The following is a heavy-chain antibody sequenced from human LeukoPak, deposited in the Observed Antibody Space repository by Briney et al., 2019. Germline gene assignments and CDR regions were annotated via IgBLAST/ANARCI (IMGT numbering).Heavy chain of an antibody. Sequence: ASVKVSCKASGYTFTSYAMHWVRQAPGQRLEWMGWINAGNGNTKYSQEFQGRVTITRDTSASTAYMELSSLRSEDMAVYYCARTDYATSGYYYSPFDYWGQGTLVTVSS. CDR2: INAGNGNT. J-gene: IGHJ4*02. CDR3: ARTDYATSGYYYSPFDY. CDR1: GYTFTSYA. V-gene: IGHV1-3*03. D-gene: IGHD3-22*01.